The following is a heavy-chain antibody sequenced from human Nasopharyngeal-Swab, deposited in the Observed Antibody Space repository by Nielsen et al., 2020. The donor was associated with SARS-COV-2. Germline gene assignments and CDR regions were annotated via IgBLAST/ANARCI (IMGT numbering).Heavy chain of an antibody. CDR2: IYYSVST. Sequence: WIRQPPGKGLEWIGSIYYSVSTYYNPSLKSRVTISVDTSKNKFSLRLSSVTAADTAVYYCASLGKDNSGWSDYWGQGTLVTVSS. CDR3: ASLGKDNSGWSDY. J-gene: IGHJ4*02. V-gene: IGHV4-39*01. D-gene: IGHD6-19*01.